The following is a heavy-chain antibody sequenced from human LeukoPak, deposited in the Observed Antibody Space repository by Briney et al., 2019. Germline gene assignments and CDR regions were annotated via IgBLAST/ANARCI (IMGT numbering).Heavy chain of an antibody. Sequence: GASVKVSCKASGGTFSSYAISWVRQATGQGLEWMGWMNPNSGNTGYAQKFQGRVTMTRNTSISTAYMELSSLRSEDTAVYYCARRYCSSTSCHYFDYWGQGTLVTVSS. CDR2: MNPNSGNT. D-gene: IGHD2-2*01. J-gene: IGHJ4*02. V-gene: IGHV1-8*02. CDR3: ARRYCSSTSCHYFDY. CDR1: GGTFSSYA.